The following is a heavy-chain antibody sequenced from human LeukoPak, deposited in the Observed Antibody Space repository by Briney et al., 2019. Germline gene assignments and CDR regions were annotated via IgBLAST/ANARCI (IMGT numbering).Heavy chain of an antibody. J-gene: IGHJ4*02. CDR1: GFSFSSYA. CDR3: AKGSSSSRPYHFDY. V-gene: IGHV3-23*01. Sequence: GGSLRLSCAASGFSFSSYAMSWVRQAPGKGLEWVSAITNSGGDTYHADSVKGRFTISRDNAKNTLFLQMNSLRVEDTAVYYCAKGSSSSRPYHFDYWGQGTLVTVSS. D-gene: IGHD6-6*01. CDR2: ITNSGGDT.